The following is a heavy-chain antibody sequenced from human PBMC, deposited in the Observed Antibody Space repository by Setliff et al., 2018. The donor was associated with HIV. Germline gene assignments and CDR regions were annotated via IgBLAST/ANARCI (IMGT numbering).Heavy chain of an antibody. CDR3: ARGGSRGSWYWDY. Sequence: SETLSLTCTVSGGSISSYYWSWIRQHPGKGLEWIGYIYHSGNTYYNPSLKSRVSISVDRSKNHFSLRLSSVTAADTAVYYCARGGSRGSWYWDYWGQGTLVTVSS. CDR2: IYHSGNT. J-gene: IGHJ4*02. CDR1: GGSISSYY. D-gene: IGHD6-13*01. V-gene: IGHV4-59*12.